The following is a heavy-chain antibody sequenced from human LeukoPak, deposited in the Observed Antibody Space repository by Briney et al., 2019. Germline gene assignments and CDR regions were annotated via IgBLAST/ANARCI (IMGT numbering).Heavy chain of an antibody. CDR2: ISYDGSNK. CDR3: ASPIVATTRAPLDI. D-gene: IGHD5-12*01. J-gene: IGHJ3*02. Sequence: GGSLRLSCAASGFTFSSYGMHWVRQAPGKGLEWVAVISYDGSNKYYADSVKGRFTISRDNSKNTLYLQMNSLRAEDTAVYYCASPIVATTRAPLDIWGQGTMVTVSS. CDR1: GFTFSSYG. V-gene: IGHV3-30*03.